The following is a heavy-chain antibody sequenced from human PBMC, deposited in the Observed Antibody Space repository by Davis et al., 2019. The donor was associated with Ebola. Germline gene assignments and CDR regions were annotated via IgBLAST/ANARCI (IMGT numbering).Heavy chain of an antibody. V-gene: IGHV4-34*01. J-gene: IGHJ4*02. Sequence: PSETLSLTCAVYGGSFSGYYWSWIRQPPGKGLEWIGEINHSGSTNYNPSLKSRVTISVDTSKNQFSLKLSSVTAADTAVYYCATGPYGDYVGYWGQGTLVTVSS. CDR2: INHSGST. D-gene: IGHD4-17*01. CDR1: GGSFSGYY. CDR3: ATGPYGDYVGY.